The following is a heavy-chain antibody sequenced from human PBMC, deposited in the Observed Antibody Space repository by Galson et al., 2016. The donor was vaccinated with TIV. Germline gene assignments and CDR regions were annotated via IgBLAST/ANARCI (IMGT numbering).Heavy chain of an antibody. CDR1: GGSINTYY. V-gene: IGHV4-59*01. CDR3: AGDKSGYENDVAHFYYYMDV. Sequence: ETLSLTCTVSGGSINTYYWSWIRQPPGKGLEWIGHIYYSGSTDYNPSLESRVSISVDRSKNQFSLRLISVTAADTAVYFCAGDKSGYENDVAHFYYYMDVWGKGTTVTVSS. J-gene: IGHJ6*03. D-gene: IGHD5-12*01. CDR2: IYYSGST.